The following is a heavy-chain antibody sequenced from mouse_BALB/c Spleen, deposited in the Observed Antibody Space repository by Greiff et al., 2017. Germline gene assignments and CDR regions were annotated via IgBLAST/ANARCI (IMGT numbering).Heavy chain of an antibody. V-gene: IGHV5-15*02. CDR2: LSNLAYSI. J-gene: IGHJ1*01. Sequence: EVHLVESGGGLVQPGGSRKLSCAASGFTFSDYGMAWVRQAPGKGPEWVAFLSNLAYSIYYADTVTGRFTISRENAKNTLYLEMSSLRSEDTAMYYCARETGYFDVWGAGTTVTVAS. CDR1: GFTFSDYG. CDR3: ARETGYFDV.